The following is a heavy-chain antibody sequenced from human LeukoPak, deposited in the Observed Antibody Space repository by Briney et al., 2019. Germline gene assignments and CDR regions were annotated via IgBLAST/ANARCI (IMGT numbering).Heavy chain of an antibody. CDR2: INPNSGGT. D-gene: IGHD3-10*01. CDR1: GYTFTGYY. J-gene: IGHJ5*02. V-gene: IGHV1-2*02. CDR3: ARVYYGSGSPNWFDP. Sequence: ASVKVSCKASGYTFTGYYMHWVRQAPGQGLEWIGWINPNSGGTNYAQKFQGRVTMTRDTSISTAYMELSRLRSDDTAVYYCARVYYGSGSPNWFDPWGQGTLVTVSS.